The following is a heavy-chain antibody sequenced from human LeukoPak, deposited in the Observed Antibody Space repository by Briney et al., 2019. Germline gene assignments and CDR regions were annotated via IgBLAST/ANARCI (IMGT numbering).Heavy chain of an antibody. CDR2: IYPGDSET. D-gene: IGHD6-19*01. V-gene: IGHV5-51*01. J-gene: IGHJ4*02. CDR3: TRQRRSSCWPNDY. CDR1: GSSFTTYW. Sequence: GGSLEISCQCSGSSFTTYWIAWVRQLPGKGVECMGIIYPGDSETRYSPSFQGHVTITADKSISTAYLQWSSLRASDNAMYYCTRQRRSSCWPNDYWGQGTLVTVSS.